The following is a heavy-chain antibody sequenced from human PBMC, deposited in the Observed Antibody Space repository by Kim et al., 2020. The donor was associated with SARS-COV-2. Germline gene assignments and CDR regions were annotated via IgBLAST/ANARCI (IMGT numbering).Heavy chain of an antibody. D-gene: IGHD4-17*01. J-gene: IGHJ4*02. V-gene: IGHV7-4-1*02. CDR1: GYTFTSYA. CDR2: INTNTGNP. CDR3: ARENLDYGGIDNGGTY. Sequence: ASVKVSCKASGYTFTSYAMNWVRQAPGQGLDWMGWINTNTGNPTYAQGFTGRFVFSLDTSVSTAYLQISSLKAEDTAVYYCARENLDYGGIDNGGTYWGQGTLVTVSS.